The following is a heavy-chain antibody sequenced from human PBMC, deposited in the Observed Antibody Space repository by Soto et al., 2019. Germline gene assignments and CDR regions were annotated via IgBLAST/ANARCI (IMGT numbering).Heavy chain of an antibody. CDR2: IYSGGST. J-gene: IGHJ4*02. CDR1: GFTVSSNY. D-gene: IGHD3-22*01. Sequence: EVQLVESGGGLVQPGGSLRLSCAASGFTVSSNYMSWVRQAPGKGLEWVSVIYSGGSTYYADSVKGRFTTSRHNSKNTLYLQMNSLRAEDTAVYYCARGDYYGAIDYWGQGTLVTVSS. CDR3: ARGDYYGAIDY. V-gene: IGHV3-53*04.